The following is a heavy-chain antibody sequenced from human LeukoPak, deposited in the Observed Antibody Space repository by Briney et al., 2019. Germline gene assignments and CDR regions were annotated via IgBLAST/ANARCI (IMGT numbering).Heavy chain of an antibody. V-gene: IGHV4-39*07. D-gene: IGHD5-24*01. CDR1: GGSISSSSYY. CDR3: ARDSLSRDGYKN. J-gene: IGHJ4*02. CDR2: IYYSGST. Sequence: SETLSLTCTVSGGSISSSSYYWGWIRQPPGKGLEWIGSIYYSGSTYYNPSLKSRVTISVDTSKNQFSLKLSSVTAADTAVYYCARDSLSRDGYKNWGQGTLVTVSS.